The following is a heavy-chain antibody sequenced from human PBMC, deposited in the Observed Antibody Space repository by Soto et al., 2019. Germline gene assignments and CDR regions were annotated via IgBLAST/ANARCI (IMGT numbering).Heavy chain of an antibody. J-gene: IGHJ5*02. CDR1: GGSISSYY. CDR2: IYYSGST. CDR3: ARGWLTTGGNWFDP. Sequence: QVQLQESGPGLVKPSETLSLTCTVSGGSISSYYWSWIRQPPGKGLEWIGYIYYSGSTNYNPSLKSRVTISVDTSKNQFSLKLSSVTAADTAVYHCARGWLTTGGNWFDPWGQGTLVTVSS. V-gene: IGHV4-59*01. D-gene: IGHD4-17*01.